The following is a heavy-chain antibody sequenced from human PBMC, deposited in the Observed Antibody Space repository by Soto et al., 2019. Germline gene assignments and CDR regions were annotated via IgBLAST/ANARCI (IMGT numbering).Heavy chain of an antibody. Sequence: PSETLSLTCTVSGGSIISYYWSWIRQPPGKGLEWIGYIYYSGSTNYNPSLKSRVTISVDTSKNQFFLKLSSVTAADTAVYYCARGDYYGELDDWGQGTLVTVSS. CDR2: IYYSGST. J-gene: IGHJ4*02. CDR3: ARGDYYGELDD. D-gene: IGHD4-17*01. V-gene: IGHV4-59*01. CDR1: GGSIISYY.